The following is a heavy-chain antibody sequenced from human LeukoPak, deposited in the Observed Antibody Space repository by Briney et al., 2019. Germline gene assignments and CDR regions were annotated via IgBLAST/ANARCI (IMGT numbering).Heavy chain of an antibody. J-gene: IGHJ4*02. D-gene: IGHD4-11*01. CDR3: AKDYGAVTAWFDY. Sequence: GGSLRLSCAASGFTFSDYYMSWIRQAPGKGLEWVSYISSSGSTIYYADSVKGRFTISRDNAKNSLYLQMNSLRAEDTAVYYCAKDYGAVTAWFDYWGQGTLVTVSS. CDR1: GFTFSDYY. V-gene: IGHV3-11*04. CDR2: ISSSGSTI.